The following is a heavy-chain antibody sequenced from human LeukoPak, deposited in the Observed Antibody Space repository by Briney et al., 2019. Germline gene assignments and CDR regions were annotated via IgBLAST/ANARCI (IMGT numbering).Heavy chain of an antibody. J-gene: IGHJ6*03. D-gene: IGHD1-20*01. V-gene: IGHV4-34*01. CDR2: INHSGST. CDR3: ASLTGTTDYYYFYMDV. CDR1: GGSFNDYY. Sequence: SETLSLTCAVYGGSFNDYYWSWIRQPPGKGLEWIGEINHSGSTNYNPSLKSRVTISVDTSKNQFSLKLSSVTAAGTAVYYCASLTGTTDYYYFYMDVWGKGTPVTVSS.